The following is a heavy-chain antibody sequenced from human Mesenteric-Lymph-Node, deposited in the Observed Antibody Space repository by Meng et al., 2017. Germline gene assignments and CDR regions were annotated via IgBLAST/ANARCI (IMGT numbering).Heavy chain of an antibody. Sequence: GESLKISCAASGFTLSDYYMTWIRQPPGQGLEWIASISPTGGSLYYADSVKGRFSISRDNAKSSLSLQMNSLRLEDTAVYYCARNYAASGDYWGQGILVTVSS. J-gene: IGHJ4*02. CDR1: GFTLSDYY. V-gene: IGHV3-11*04. D-gene: IGHD3-16*01. CDR3: ARNYAASGDY. CDR2: ISPTGGSL.